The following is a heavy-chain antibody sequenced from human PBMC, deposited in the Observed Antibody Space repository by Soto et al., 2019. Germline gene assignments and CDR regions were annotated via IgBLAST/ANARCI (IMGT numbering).Heavy chain of an antibody. Sequence: SETLSLTCTVSGGSISSRSYHWGWIRQPPGKGLEWIGRIYNSGSTYYNASLKSRLSISIDTSKNQFSLKLSSVTAADTAVYYCARHPVYATGWQIDYWGQGALVTVSS. CDR1: GGSISSRSYH. J-gene: IGHJ4*02. V-gene: IGHV4-39*01. D-gene: IGHD2-2*01. CDR3: ARHPVYATGWQIDY. CDR2: IYNSGST.